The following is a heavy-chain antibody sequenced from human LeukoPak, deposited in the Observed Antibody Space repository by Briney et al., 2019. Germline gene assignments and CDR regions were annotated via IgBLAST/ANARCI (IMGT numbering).Heavy chain of an antibody. J-gene: IGHJ4*02. CDR3: ARKGGGVDY. CDR1: GYPSISNW. CDR2: IYPGDSDT. Sequence: KIGESLNISCQGSGYPSISNWIAWSGQIPGKGLEWTGIIYPGDSDTRYSPSFQGQVTISADKSISTAYLQWSSLKASDTAMYYCARKGGGVDYWGQGTLVTVSS. D-gene: IGHD3-10*01. V-gene: IGHV5-51*01.